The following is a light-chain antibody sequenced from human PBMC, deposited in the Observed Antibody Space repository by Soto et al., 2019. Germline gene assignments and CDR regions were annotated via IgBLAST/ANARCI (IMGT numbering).Light chain of an antibody. CDR1: QSIGTS. Sequence: DIQMTQSPSTLSASVGDRVTITCRASQSIGTSLAWYQQRPGNAPKLLIYLASNLEVGVPSRFSGSGSGTEVTLAISSLQHDDFATYYCQQHGSYPRTLGQGTKVEI. CDR2: LAS. V-gene: IGKV1-5*03. J-gene: IGKJ1*01. CDR3: QQHGSYPRT.